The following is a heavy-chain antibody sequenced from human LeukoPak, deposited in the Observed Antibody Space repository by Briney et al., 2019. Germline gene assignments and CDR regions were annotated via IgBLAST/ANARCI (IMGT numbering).Heavy chain of an antibody. D-gene: IGHD6-19*01. J-gene: IGHJ4*02. CDR2: ISSSSYI. Sequence: GGSLRLSCAASGFTFSSYSMNWVRQAPGEGLEWVSSISSSSYINYADSVMGRFTISRDNAKNSLYLQMNSLRAEDTAVYYCARSIAVAGGLDYWGQGTLVTVSS. CDR3: ARSIAVAGGLDY. V-gene: IGHV3-21*01. CDR1: GFTFSSYS.